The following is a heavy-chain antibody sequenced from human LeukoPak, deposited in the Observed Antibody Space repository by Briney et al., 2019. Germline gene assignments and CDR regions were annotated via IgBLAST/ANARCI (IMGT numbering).Heavy chain of an antibody. V-gene: IGHV3-53*04. CDR1: GFTVSSNY. Sequence: GGSLRLSCAASGFTVSSNYMSWVRQAPGKGLEWVSVIYSGGSTYYADSVKGRFTTSRHNSKNTLYLQMNSLRAEDTAVYYCAREKPYYYGMDVWGQGTTVTVSS. J-gene: IGHJ6*02. CDR3: AREKPYYYGMDV. CDR2: IYSGGST.